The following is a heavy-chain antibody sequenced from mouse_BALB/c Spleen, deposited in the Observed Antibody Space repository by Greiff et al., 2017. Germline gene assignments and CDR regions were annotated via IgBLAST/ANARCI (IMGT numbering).Heavy chain of an antibody. V-gene: IGHV1-82*01. CDR2: IYPEDGDT. J-gene: IGHJ4*01. CDR3: ARDGNYVDYAMDY. D-gene: IGHD2-1*01. Sequence: QVQLQQSGPELVKPGASVKISCKASGYAFSSSWMNWVKQRPGQGLEWIGRIYPEDGDTNYNGKFKGKATLTADKSSSTAYMQLSSLTSVDSAVYFCARDGNYVDYAMDYWGQGTSVTVSS. CDR1: GYAFSSSW.